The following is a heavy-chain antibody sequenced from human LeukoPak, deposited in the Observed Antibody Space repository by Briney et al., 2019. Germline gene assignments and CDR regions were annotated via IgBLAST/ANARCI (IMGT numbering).Heavy chain of an antibody. Sequence: GGSLRLSCAASGFTFSTYWMHWVRRAPGKGLVWVSRINPDGTTTSYADSVKGRFTISRDNAKDTVYLQMNSLRAEDTAVYYCARDPGYCSSTSCYTQDYYMDVWGKGTTVTVSS. V-gene: IGHV3-74*01. CDR1: GFTFSTYW. CDR2: INPDGTTT. D-gene: IGHD2-2*02. CDR3: ARDPGYCSSTSCYTQDYYMDV. J-gene: IGHJ6*03.